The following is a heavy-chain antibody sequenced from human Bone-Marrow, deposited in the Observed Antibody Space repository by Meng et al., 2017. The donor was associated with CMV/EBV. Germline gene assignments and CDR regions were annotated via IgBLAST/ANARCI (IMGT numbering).Heavy chain of an antibody. V-gene: IGHV3-48*03. CDR2: IDGSGSAT. CDR3: AALHYYASPY. J-gene: IGHJ4*02. CDR1: GFTFSTNS. D-gene: IGHD3-10*01. Sequence: GGSLRLSCAASGFTFSTNSMNWVRQAPGKGLEWVAFIDGSGSATFHADSLKGRFTVSKDNAKNSLFLHLSSLRADDTAVYYCAALHYYASPYWGQGTLVTVSS.